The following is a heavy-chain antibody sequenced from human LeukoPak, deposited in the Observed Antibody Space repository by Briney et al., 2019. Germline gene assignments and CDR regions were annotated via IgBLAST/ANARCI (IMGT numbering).Heavy chain of an antibody. J-gene: IGHJ2*01. V-gene: IGHV4-39*01. CDR3: ASLPPLYSSSYTPPLHWYVDL. Sequence: SETLSLTCTVSGGSISSSSYYWGWIRQPPGKGLEWIGSIYYSGSTYYNPSLKSRVTISVDTSKNQFSLKLSSVTAADTAVYYCASLPPLYSSSYTPPLHWYVDLWGRGTLVTVSS. D-gene: IGHD6-6*01. CDR1: GGSISSSSYY. CDR2: IYYSGST.